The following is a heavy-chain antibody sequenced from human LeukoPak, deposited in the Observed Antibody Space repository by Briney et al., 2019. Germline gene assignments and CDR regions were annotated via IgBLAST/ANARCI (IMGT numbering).Heavy chain of an antibody. Sequence: SVKVSCKASGFTFTSSAMQWVRQARGQRLEWIGWIVVGSGNTNYAQKFQERVTITRDMSTSTVYMELSSLRSEDTAVYYCASPLDSSSSGALYWGQGTLVTVSS. V-gene: IGHV1-58*02. CDR3: ASPLDSSSSGALY. D-gene: IGHD6-6*01. CDR2: IVVGSGNT. J-gene: IGHJ4*02. CDR1: GFTFTSSA.